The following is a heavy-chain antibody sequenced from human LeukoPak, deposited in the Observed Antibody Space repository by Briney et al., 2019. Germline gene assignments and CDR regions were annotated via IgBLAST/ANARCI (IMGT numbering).Heavy chain of an antibody. D-gene: IGHD6-19*01. J-gene: IGHJ4*02. V-gene: IGHV4-39*01. CDR2: IYYSGST. Sequence: SETLSLTCTVSGGSISSSSYYWGWIRQPPEKGLEWIGSIYYSGSTYYNPSLKSRVTISVDTSKNQFSLKLSSVTAADTAVYYCARLEQWLVPGGYFDYWGQGTLVTVSS. CDR1: GGSISSSSYY. CDR3: ARLEQWLVPGGYFDY.